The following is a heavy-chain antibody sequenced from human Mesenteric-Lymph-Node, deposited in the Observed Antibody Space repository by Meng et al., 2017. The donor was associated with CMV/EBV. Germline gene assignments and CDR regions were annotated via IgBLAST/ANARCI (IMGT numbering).Heavy chain of an antibody. D-gene: IGHD3-3*01. CDR3: ARGCSSTSCPHRYYDFWSGYYWEDSYYYYGMDV. CDR2: ISSSGSII. J-gene: IGHJ6*02. V-gene: IGHV3-11*04. Sequence: GESLKISCAASGFTFSDYYMSWIRQAPGKGLEWVSYISSSGSIIYDADSVKGRFTISRDNAKNSLYLQMNSLRAEDTAVYYCARGCSSTSCPHRYYDFWSGYYWEDSYYYYGMDVWGQGTTVTVSS. CDR1: GFTFSDYY.